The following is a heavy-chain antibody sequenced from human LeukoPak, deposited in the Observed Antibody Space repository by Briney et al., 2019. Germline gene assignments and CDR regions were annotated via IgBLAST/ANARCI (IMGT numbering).Heavy chain of an antibody. J-gene: IGHJ4*02. Sequence: PGGSLRLTCAASGFPFIGFSIHWVRQAPGKGLVWVSSISYNRAKIFYADSVKGRFAISRDNARNSVYLQMNSLRAEDTALYFCAREIYDPRDMPLDHWGQGALVTVSS. CDR3: AREIYDPRDMPLDH. V-gene: IGHV3-21*01. D-gene: IGHD3-16*01. CDR1: GFPFIGFS. CDR2: ISYNRAKI.